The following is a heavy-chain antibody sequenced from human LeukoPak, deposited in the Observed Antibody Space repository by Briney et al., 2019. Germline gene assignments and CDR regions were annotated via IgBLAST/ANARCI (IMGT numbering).Heavy chain of an antibody. CDR3: ARSVYGAFDI. J-gene: IGHJ3*02. Sequence: SETLSLTCTVSGGSISSYYWSWIRQPPGKGLEWIGYIYYSGSTNYNPSLKSRVTISVDTSKNQFSLKLSFVTAADTAVYYCARSVYGAFDIWGQGTMVTVSS. CDR1: GGSISSYY. CDR2: IYYSGST. D-gene: IGHD2-8*01. V-gene: IGHV4-59*01.